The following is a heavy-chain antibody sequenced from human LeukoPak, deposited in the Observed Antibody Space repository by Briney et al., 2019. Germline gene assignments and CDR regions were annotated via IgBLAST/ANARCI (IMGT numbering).Heavy chain of an antibody. CDR1: GGSISSSSYY. V-gene: IGHV4-39*01. Sequence: SETLSLTCTVSGGSISSSSYYRAWIRQPPGNCLVWIGSSYYSGSTYYNPSLKSRVTISVDTSKNQFSLKLSSVTAADTAVYYCARHAPTLSGSYKEFDYWGQGTLVTVSS. J-gene: IGHJ4*02. D-gene: IGHD1-26*01. CDR3: ARHAPTLSGSYKEFDY. CDR2: SYYSGST.